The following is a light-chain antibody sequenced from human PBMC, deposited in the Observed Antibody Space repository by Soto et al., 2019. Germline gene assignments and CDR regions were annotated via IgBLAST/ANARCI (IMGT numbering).Light chain of an antibody. CDR2: SSD. V-gene: IGLV1-47*01. CDR1: SSNIGGHF. Sequence: QSVLTQPPSASGTPGQRVTISCSGSSSNIGGHFVYWYHQLPGTAPQLLIYSSDQRPSGVPDRFSASKSGTSASPAISGLRSGDEADYYCGSWDDSPNGPVFGGGTKLSVL. J-gene: IGLJ2*01. CDR3: GSWDDSPNGPV.